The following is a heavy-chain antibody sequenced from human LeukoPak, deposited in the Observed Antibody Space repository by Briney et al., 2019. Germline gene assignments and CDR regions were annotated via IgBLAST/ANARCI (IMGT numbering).Heavy chain of an antibody. CDR3: ARDKRVITVCLDY. Sequence: PGGSLRLSCAASGFTFSDYYMSWIRQAPGKGLEWVSYISSSGSTIYYADSVKGRFTISRDNAKNSLYLQMNSLRAEDTAVYYCARDKRVITVCLDYWGQGTLVTVSS. CDR1: GFTFSDYY. J-gene: IGHJ4*02. V-gene: IGHV3-11*01. D-gene: IGHD5-24*01. CDR2: ISSSGSTI.